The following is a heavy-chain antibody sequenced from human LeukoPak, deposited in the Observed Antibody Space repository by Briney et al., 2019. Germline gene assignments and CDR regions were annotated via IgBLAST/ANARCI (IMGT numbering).Heavy chain of an antibody. J-gene: IGHJ4*02. D-gene: IGHD3-22*01. CDR3: ARDHSSGYPY. CDR1: GGTFSSYA. CDR2: IIPILGIA. V-gene: IGHV1-69*04. Sequence: SVKVSCKASGGTFSSYAISWVRQAPGQGLEWMGRIIPILGIANYAQKFQGRVTITADKSTSTAYMELSSLRSEDTVVYYCARDHSSGYPYWGQGTLVTVSS.